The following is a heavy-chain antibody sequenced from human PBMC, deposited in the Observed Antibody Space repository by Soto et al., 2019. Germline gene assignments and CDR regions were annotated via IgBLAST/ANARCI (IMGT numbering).Heavy chain of an antibody. CDR1: GFTFSSYG. CDR2: ISYDGSNK. V-gene: IGHV3-30*18. CDR3: AKFGVY. D-gene: IGHD2-8*01. Sequence: PGGSLRLSCAASGFTFSSYGMHWVRQAPGKGLEWVAVISYDGSNKYYADSVKGRFTISRDNSKNTLYLQINSLRAEYTAVYYCAKFGVYWGQGTLVTVSS. J-gene: IGHJ4*02.